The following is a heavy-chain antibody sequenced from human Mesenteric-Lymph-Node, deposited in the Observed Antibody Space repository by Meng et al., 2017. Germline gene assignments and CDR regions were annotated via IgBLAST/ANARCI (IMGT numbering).Heavy chain of an antibody. CDR3: ARGIAVAGYPF. D-gene: IGHD6-19*01. CDR1: GGSFSGYY. CDR2: INHSGST. Sequence: QVQLQQWGAGLLKPSETLQLTCAVNGGSFSGYYWTWIRQPPGKGPEWIREINHSGSTNNNPSLKNRVTISVDTSKYQFSLKLSSVTAAHTAVYYCARGIAVAGYPFWGQGTLVTVSS. J-gene: IGHJ4*02. V-gene: IGHV4-34*01.